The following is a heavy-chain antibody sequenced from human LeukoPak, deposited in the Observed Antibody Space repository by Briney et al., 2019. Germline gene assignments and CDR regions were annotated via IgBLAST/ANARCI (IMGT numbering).Heavy chain of an antibody. D-gene: IGHD1-26*01. CDR2: ISGSGGST. V-gene: IGHV3-23*01. CDR3: AKDPWVGAPASYYYYGMDV. J-gene: IGHJ6*02. CDR1: GFTFSSYA. Sequence: GGSLRLSCAASGFTFSSYAMSWARQAPGKGLEWVSAISGSGGSTYYADSVKGRLTISRDNSKNTLYLQMNSLRAEDSAVYYCAKDPWVGAPASYYYYGMDVWGQGTTVTVSS.